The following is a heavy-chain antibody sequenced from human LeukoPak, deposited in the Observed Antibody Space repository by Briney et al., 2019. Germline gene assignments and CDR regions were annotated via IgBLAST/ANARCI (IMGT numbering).Heavy chain of an antibody. CDR2: IYFRGSTS. V-gene: IGHV4-39*07. CDR3: ARGNDYYAN. CDR1: GGPITTSAYY. D-gene: IGHD3-22*01. J-gene: IGHJ4*02. Sequence: SETLSLTCTVSGGPITTSAYYWGWIRQSPGKGLEWIGNIYFRGSTSYYNPSLNSRVTISLDTSNNQFSLKMNSVTAADTAVYFCARGNDYYANWGQGILVTVSS.